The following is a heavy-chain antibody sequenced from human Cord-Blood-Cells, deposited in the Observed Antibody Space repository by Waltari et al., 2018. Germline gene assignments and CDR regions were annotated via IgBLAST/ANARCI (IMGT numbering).Heavy chain of an antibody. V-gene: IGHV3-30*02. Sequence: QVQLVESGGGVVQPGGSLRLSCAASGFTSSSHGIHWVRQSPGKGLEWVAFIRYDGSNKYYADSVKGRFTISRDNSKNTLYLQMNSLRAEDTAVYYCANTAYDFWSGYFDYWGQGTLVTVSS. D-gene: IGHD3-3*01. CDR3: ANTAYDFWSGYFDY. CDR2: IRYDGSNK. CDR1: GFTSSSHG. J-gene: IGHJ4*02.